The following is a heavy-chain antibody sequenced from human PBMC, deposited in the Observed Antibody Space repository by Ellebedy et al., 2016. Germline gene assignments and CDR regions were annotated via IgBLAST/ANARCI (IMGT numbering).Heavy chain of an antibody. J-gene: IGHJ4*02. D-gene: IGHD3-22*01. V-gene: IGHV4-34*01. CDR3: ARQSLGSYDSSGDFDC. CDR1: GGSFSGYY. CDR2: INHSGST. Sequence: SETLSLXCAVYGGSFSGYYWSWIRQPPGKGLEWIGEINHSGSTYYNPSLKSRVTISVDTSKNQFSLKLSSVTAADTAVYYCARQSLGSYDSSGDFDCWGQGTLVTVSS.